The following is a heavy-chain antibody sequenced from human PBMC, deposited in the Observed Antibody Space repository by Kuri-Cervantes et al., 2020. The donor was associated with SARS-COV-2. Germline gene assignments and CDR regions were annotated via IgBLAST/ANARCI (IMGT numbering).Heavy chain of an antibody. CDR3: ARGPYYYGSGSYYNDY. CDR2: IYYSGST. Sequence: SETLSLTCTVSGGSISSSSYYWGWIRQPPGKGLEWIGSIYYSGSTYYNPSLKSRVTVSVDTSKNQFSLKLSSVTAADTAVYYCARGPYYYGSGSYYNDYWGQGTLVTVSS. D-gene: IGHD3-10*01. V-gene: IGHV4-39*07. J-gene: IGHJ4*02. CDR1: GGSISSSSYY.